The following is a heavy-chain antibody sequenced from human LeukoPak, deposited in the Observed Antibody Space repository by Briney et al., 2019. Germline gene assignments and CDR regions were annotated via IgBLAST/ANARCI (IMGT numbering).Heavy chain of an antibody. J-gene: IGHJ5*02. V-gene: IGHV4-39*01. CDR3: ARYASGSYYWFDP. D-gene: IGHD3-10*01. CDR1: GGSISSTSYH. CDR2: VYYTGSA. Sequence: SETESLTCTVSGGSISSTSYHWAWIRQPPGKGLEWIATVYYTGSAYYNPSLKSRVTISVDTSKSQFSLKLTSVTTADTALYYCARYASGSYYWFDPWGADSLVTVSS.